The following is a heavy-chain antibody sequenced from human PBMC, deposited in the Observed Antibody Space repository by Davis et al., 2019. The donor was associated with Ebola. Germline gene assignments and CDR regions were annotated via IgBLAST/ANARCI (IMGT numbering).Heavy chain of an antibody. V-gene: IGHV3-30*03. CDR2: ISYDGSNK. CDR1: GFTFSSYG. J-gene: IGHJ4*02. D-gene: IGHD5-12*01. Sequence: GESLKISCAASGFTFSSYGMHWVRQAPGKGLEWVAVISYDGSNKYYADSVKGRFTISRDNSKNTLYLQMNSLRAEDTAVYYCARGTTREYSGYAGYWGQGTLVTVSS. CDR3: ARGTTREYSGYAGY.